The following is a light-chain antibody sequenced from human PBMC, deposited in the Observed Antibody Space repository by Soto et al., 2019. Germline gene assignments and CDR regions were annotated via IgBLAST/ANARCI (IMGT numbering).Light chain of an antibody. CDR1: QSVDIN. J-gene: IGKJ1*01. CDR3: QQYNSQWT. Sequence: EIVLTQSPATLSVSPGERVTLSCRASQSVDINLSWYQQKPGQAPRLLIYGASTRATDMPGRFSGRGAGAEFTLTISSLQPDDFATYYCQQYNSQWTFGQGTKVDI. CDR2: GAS. V-gene: IGKV3-15*01.